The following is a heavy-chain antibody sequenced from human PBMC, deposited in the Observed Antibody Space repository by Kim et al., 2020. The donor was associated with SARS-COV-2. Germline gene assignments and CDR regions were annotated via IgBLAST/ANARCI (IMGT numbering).Heavy chain of an antibody. CDR2: ITKYDGRT. V-gene: IGHV3-23*01. D-gene: IGHD6-19*01. Sequence: GGSLRLSCVVSGFNSNNYAMSWVRQAPGKGLEWISAITKYDGRTYYANSVKGRFTISRDISSNTVLLQMNSLRAEDTALYYCAKEHPASGGPTFEYWGHGTLVSVSS. CDR1: GFNSNNYA. J-gene: IGHJ4*01. CDR3: AKEHPASGGPTFEY.